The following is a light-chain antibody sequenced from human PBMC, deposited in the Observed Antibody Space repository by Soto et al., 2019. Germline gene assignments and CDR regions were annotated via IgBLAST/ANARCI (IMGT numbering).Light chain of an antibody. J-gene: IGLJ3*02. V-gene: IGLV1-40*01. CDR1: SSNIGAGYD. CDR2: GNS. Sequence: QSVLTQPPSVSGAPGQRVTISCTGSSSNIGAGYDVHWYQQLPGTAPKLLIYGNSNRPSGVPDRFSGSKSGTSASLAITGLQAKDEAYYYCHSYDSSLSGSVFGGGTKLTVL. CDR3: HSYDSSLSGSV.